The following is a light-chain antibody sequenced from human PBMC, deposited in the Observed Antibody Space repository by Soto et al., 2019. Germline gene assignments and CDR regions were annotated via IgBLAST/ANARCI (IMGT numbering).Light chain of an antibody. V-gene: IGKV1-5*01. CDR3: QQVSTYPWT. Sequence: IHRPKTPCTLSASVGDSLTITCRASQSISSWLAWYQQKPGKAPKVLIFDASSLESGVPSRFSGSGSATEFTLTISSLQPDDFATYYCQQVSTYPWTFGQGTKVDI. CDR2: DAS. J-gene: IGKJ1*01. CDR1: QSISSW.